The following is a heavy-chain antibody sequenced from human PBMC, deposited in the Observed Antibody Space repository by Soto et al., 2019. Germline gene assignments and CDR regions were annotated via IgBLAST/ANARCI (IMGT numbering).Heavy chain of an antibody. J-gene: IGHJ6*03. Sequence: GGSLRLSCAASGFTFSTYAMHWVRQAPGKGLEYISAIGTNGGSIYYANSVKGRFTISRDNSKNTLYLQMGSLKAEDMAVYYCARRDYYYYMDVWGRGTTVTVSS. CDR2: IGTNGGSI. CDR1: GFTFSTYA. CDR3: ARRDYYYYMDV. V-gene: IGHV3-64*01.